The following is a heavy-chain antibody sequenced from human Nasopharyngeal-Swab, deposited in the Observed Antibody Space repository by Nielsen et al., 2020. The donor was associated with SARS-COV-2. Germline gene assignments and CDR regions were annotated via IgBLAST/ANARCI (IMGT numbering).Heavy chain of an antibody. CDR2: ISVSGGNT. V-gene: IGHV3-23*01. D-gene: IGHD3-16*01. CDR1: GFTFSAYA. J-gene: IGHJ4*02. CDR3: ARASWGLSVFDR. Sequence: GESLKISCAVSGFTFSAYALSWVRQAPGKGLEWVSGISVSGGNTHYADSVAGRFTISRDNSNSRLFLQINSLRAEDTAVYYCARASWGLSVFDRWGQGTLVTVSS.